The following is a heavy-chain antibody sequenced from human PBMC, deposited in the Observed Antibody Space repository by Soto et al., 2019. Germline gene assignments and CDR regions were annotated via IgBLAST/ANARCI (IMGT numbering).Heavy chain of an antibody. CDR1: GDSVSSNSAA. Sequence: SQTLSLTCAISGDSVSSNSAAWNWIWQSPSRGLEWLGRTYYRSKWYYDYAVSVKSRVTINPDTSKNQFSLQLNSVTPEDTALYYCGRSQGFVDYWGQGTPVTVSS. J-gene: IGHJ4*02. V-gene: IGHV6-1*01. CDR3: GRSQGFVDY. D-gene: IGHD2-15*01. CDR2: TYYRSKWYY.